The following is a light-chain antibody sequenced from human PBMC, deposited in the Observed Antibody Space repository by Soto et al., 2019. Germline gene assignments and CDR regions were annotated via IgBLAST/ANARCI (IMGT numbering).Light chain of an antibody. Sequence: DIQMTQSPSSLSASVGDRVTITCQASQGISNFLAWYQQKPGKAPELLIYAASTLQSGVPSRFSGGGFGTDFTLTISSLQPEDVATYYCQKYAGDPQTFGQGTRVEIK. CDR2: AAS. J-gene: IGKJ1*01. V-gene: IGKV1-27*01. CDR1: QGISNF. CDR3: QKYAGDPQT.